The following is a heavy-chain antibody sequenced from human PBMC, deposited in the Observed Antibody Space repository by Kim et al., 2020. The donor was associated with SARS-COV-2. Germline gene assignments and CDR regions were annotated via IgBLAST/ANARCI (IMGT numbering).Heavy chain of an antibody. D-gene: IGHD3-22*01. V-gene: IGHV3-53*01. J-gene: IGHJ3*02. Sequence: GRFTISRDNSKNTLYLQMNSLRAEDTAVYYCARDWGYYDSSGYYLDAFDIWGQGTMVTVSS. CDR3: ARDWGYYDSSGYYLDAFDI.